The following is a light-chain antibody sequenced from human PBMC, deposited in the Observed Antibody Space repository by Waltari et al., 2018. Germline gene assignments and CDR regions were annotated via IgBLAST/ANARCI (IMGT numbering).Light chain of an antibody. CDR1: QSIGTW. V-gene: IGKV1-5*03. CDR2: QAS. Sequence: DIQMTQSPPTLSASVGDRVSITCRASQSIGTWLAWHQQKPGKAPKLLIYQASSLESGVPASVSGSGSVTEFTLTISSLQPDDFATFYCQQYYSYSRTFGQGTKVEIK. J-gene: IGKJ1*01. CDR3: QQYYSYSRT.